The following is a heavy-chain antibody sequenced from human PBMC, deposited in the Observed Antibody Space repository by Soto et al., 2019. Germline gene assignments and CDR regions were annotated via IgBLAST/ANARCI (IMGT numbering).Heavy chain of an antibody. CDR3: ARSQGSSTSLEIYYYYYYGMDV. Sequence: QVQLVQSGAEVQKPGSSVKVSCKASGGTFSSYAISWVRQAPGQGLEWMGGIIPISDTTNYAQKFQCRVTIAAVESTSTAYMELSSLRSEDTAVYYCARSQGSSTSLEIYYYYYYGMDVWGQGTTVTVSS. J-gene: IGHJ6*02. CDR2: IIPISDTT. D-gene: IGHD2-2*01. V-gene: IGHV1-69*01. CDR1: GGTFSSYA.